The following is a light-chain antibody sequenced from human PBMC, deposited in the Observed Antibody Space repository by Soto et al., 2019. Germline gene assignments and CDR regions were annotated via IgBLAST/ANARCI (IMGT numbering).Light chain of an antibody. CDR2: EVT. V-gene: IGLV2-23*02. CDR1: SRDVGRYNL. J-gene: IGLJ1*01. CDR3: CSYADGSIYF. Sequence: QSVLTQPASVSGYPGQSITISCTGTSRDVGRYNLVSWYQQHPGKAPKLMIYEVTKRPSGVSSRFSGSKSGNTASLTISGLQAEDEGDYYCCSYADGSIYFFGTGTKVTVL.